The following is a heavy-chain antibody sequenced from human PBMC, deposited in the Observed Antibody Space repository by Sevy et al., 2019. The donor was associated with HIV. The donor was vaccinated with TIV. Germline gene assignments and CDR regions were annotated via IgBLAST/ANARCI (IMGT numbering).Heavy chain of an antibody. CDR2: IKPDGSEI. D-gene: IGHD6-13*01. Sequence: RGSLRLSCAASGFIFSAYWMSWVRQAPGRGLEWVANIKPDGSEIYYGDSVKGRFTISRDNAKNSLYLQMNSLRAEDTGVYYCARDSAMTRDYWGQGTLVTVSS. J-gene: IGHJ4*02. V-gene: IGHV3-7*01. CDR1: GFIFSAYW. CDR3: ARDSAMTRDY.